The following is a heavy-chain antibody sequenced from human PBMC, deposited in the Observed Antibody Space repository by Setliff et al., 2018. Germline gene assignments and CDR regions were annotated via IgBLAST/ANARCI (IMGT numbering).Heavy chain of an antibody. D-gene: IGHD1-26*01. Sequence: SETLSLTCTVSGDSIISGDYFWSWIRQPPGKGLEWIAYIYHSGSAYYNPSLKSLVTMSVDTSKNQFSLHLTSVTAADTAVYYCAREVGTSTSSDSFDVWGQGMMFTVSS. J-gene: IGHJ3*01. V-gene: IGHV4-30-4*08. CDR2: IYHSGSA. CDR1: GDSIISGDYF. CDR3: AREVGTSTSSDSFDV.